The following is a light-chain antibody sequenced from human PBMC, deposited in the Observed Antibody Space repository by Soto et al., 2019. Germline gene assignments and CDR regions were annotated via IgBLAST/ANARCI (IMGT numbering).Light chain of an antibody. J-gene: IGKJ1*01. CDR2: GAS. CDR3: QQSYITPLT. V-gene: IGKV1-39*01. CDR1: QRISAY. Sequence: DIQVTQSPSSLSASVGDRVTITCRASQRISAYLNWYQQKTGRAPKLLIYGASNLHSGVPSRFSDSGSGTDFTLIISGLQPEDFATYYCQQSYITPLTFGQGTKVEIK.